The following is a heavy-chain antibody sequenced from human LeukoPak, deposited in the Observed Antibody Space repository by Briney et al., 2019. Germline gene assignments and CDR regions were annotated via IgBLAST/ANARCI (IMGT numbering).Heavy chain of an antibody. V-gene: IGHV3-30*01. CDR1: GFTFSSYA. CDR3: AREGYYYDSSGYYQYYFDY. D-gene: IGHD3-22*01. J-gene: IGHJ4*02. CDR2: ISYDGSNK. Sequence: GGSLRLSCAASGFTFSSYAMHWVRQAPGKGLEWVAVISYDGSNKYYADSVKGRFTISRDNSKNTLYLQMNSLRAEGTAVYYCAREGYYYDSSGYYQYYFDYWGQGTLVTVSS.